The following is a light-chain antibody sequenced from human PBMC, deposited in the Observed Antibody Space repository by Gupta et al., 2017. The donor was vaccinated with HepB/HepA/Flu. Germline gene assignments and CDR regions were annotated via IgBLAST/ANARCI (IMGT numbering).Light chain of an antibody. CDR1: QNISSY. CDR2: AAS. J-gene: IGKJ2*01. CDR3: QQSYSTLL. V-gene: IGKV1-39*01. Sequence: DIQMTQSPSSLSASVGDRVTITCRASQNISSYLNWYQQKPGKAPKLLIYAASSLQSGVPSRFSGSGSGTDFTLTISRLQPEDFATYYCQQSYSTLLFGQGTKLEIK.